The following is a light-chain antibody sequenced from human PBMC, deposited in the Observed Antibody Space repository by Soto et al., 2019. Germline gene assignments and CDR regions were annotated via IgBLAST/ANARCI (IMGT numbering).Light chain of an antibody. J-gene: IGKJ4*01. CDR3: HQYNGWPLT. CDR1: QSVSSQ. Sequence: IVLTQSPATLSFSPWERGTLSLRASQSVSSQLAWYQQKPGQAPSLLIYDISARATGIPTRFSGSGSGTEFTLTISSLQSEDFAAYYCHQYNGWPLTLGGGPKVDI. CDR2: DIS. V-gene: IGKV3D-15*01.